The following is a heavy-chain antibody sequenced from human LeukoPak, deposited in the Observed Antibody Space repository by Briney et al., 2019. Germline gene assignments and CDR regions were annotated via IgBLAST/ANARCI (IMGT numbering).Heavy chain of an antibody. V-gene: IGHV4-61*01. J-gene: IGHJ4*02. Sequence: SETLSLTCTVSGYSISSGYYWSWIRQPPGKGLEWIGYIYYSGSTNYNPSLKSRVTISVDTSKKQFSLKLSSVTAADTAVYFCARGYCSGGSCYSRVFDYWGQGTPVTVSS. D-gene: IGHD2-15*01. CDR2: IYYSGST. CDR1: GYSISSGYY. CDR3: ARGYCSGGSCYSRVFDY.